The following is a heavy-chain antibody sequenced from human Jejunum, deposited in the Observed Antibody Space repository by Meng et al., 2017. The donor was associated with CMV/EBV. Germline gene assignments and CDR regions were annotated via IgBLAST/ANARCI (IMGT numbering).Heavy chain of an antibody. CDR3: ARDIDH. CDR2: ISSSSRYI. V-gene: IGHV3-21*01. CDR1: GFTFSSYN. J-gene: IGHJ5*02. Sequence: EVQLFDSGGVLVKPGGALRLSCIGSGFTFSSYNMNWVRQAPGKGLEWVSSISSSSRYINYADSAKGRFTISRDNAKNSLYLQMNSLRVEDTAIYYCARDIDHWGQGTLVTVSS.